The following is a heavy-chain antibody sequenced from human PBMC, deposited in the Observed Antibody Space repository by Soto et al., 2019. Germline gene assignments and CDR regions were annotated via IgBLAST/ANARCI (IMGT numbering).Heavy chain of an antibody. CDR3: ARIDYDFWSGYYWVDP. Sequence: ASVKVSCKASGYTFTSYGISWVRQAPGQGLEWMGWISAYNGNTNYAQKLQGRVTMTTDTSTSTAYMELRSLRSDDTAVYYCARIDYDFWSGYYWVDPWGQGTLVTVSS. CDR2: ISAYNGNT. D-gene: IGHD3-3*01. J-gene: IGHJ5*02. V-gene: IGHV1-18*04. CDR1: GYTFTSYG.